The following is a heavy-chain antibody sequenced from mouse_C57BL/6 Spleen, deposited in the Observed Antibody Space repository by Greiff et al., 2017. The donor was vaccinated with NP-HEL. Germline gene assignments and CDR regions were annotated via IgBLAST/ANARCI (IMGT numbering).Heavy chain of an antibody. CDR2: INPYNGGT. CDR1: GYTFTDYY. D-gene: IGHD2-1*01. Sequence: EVQLQQSGPVLVKPGASVKMSCKASGYTFTDYYMNWVKQSHGKSLEWIGVINPYNGGTSYNQKFKGKATLTVDKSSSTAYMELNSLTSEDSAVYYCARYGNNLYYWGQSTTLTVSS. J-gene: IGHJ2*01. V-gene: IGHV1-19*01. CDR3: ARYGNNLYY.